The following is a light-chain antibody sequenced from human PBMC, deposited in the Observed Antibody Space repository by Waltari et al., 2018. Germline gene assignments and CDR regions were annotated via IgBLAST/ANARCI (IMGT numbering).Light chain of an antibody. CDR1: QNLSSY. V-gene: IGKV3-11*01. J-gene: IGKJ4*01. CDR2: DAS. CDR3: QQRSNWPLT. Sequence: EIVLTQSPATLSLSPGERATLSCRASQNLSSYFAWYQQKPGQPPKLLIYDASNRAAGIPARFSGTGSGTDFTLTISSLEPEDVVVYYCQQRSNWPLTFGGGTKVEI.